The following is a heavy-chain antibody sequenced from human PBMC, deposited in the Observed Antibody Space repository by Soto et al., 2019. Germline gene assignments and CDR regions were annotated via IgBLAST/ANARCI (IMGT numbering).Heavy chain of an antibody. CDR2: ISSSGTYI. Sequence: GGSLRLSCETSGFPFGIYTMNWVRQAPGKGLEWVSSISSSGTYIHYADSVEGRFAISRDDAKNSVFLEMNSLRVDDTAVYYCAREGNYHEFWGQGTLVTVSS. D-gene: IGHD3-10*01. CDR1: GFPFGIYT. V-gene: IGHV3-21*01. J-gene: IGHJ4*02. CDR3: AREGNYHEF.